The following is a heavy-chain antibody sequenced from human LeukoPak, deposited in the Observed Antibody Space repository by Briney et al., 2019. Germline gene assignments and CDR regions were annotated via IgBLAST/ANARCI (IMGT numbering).Heavy chain of an antibody. CDR3: ARGSIAPRPYYFDY. D-gene: IGHD2-21*01. V-gene: IGHV4-59*12. CDR2: IYYSGST. J-gene: IGHJ4*02. CDR1: GGSISSYY. Sequence: SETLSLTCTVSGGSISSYYWSWIRQPPGKGLEWIGYIYYSGSTYYNPSLKSRVTISVDRSKNQFSLKLSSVTAADTAVYYCARGSIAPRPYYFDYWGQGTLVTVSS.